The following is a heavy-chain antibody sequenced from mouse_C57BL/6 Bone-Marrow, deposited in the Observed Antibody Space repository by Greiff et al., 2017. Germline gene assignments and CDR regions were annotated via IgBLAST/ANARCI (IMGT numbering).Heavy chain of an antibody. D-gene: IGHD1-1*01. V-gene: IGHV1-63*01. J-gene: IGHJ4*01. CDR1: GYTFTNYW. Sequence: VQLVESGAELVRPGTSVKMSCKASGYTFTNYWIGWAKQRPGHGLEWIGDIYPGGGYTNYNEKFKGKATLTADKSSSTAYMQFSSLTSEDSAIYYCARGYYGSSYSAMDYWGQGTSVTVSS. CDR3: ARGYYGSSYSAMDY. CDR2: IYPGGGYT.